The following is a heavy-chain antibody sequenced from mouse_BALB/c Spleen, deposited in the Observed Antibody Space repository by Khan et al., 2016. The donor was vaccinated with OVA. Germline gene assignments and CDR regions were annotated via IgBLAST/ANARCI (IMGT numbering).Heavy chain of an antibody. D-gene: IGHD1-1*01. CDR3: ARLAYYYDSEGFAY. V-gene: IGHV5-6*01. CDR2: VSTGGGYT. CDR1: GFTFSTYG. J-gene: IGHJ3*01. Sequence: EVQGVESGGDLVKPGGSLKLSCAASGFTFSTYGMSWVRQTPDKRLEWVATVSTGGGYTYYPDSVKGRFTISRDNAKNTLYLQMSSLTSEDTAMFYCARLAYYYDSEGFAYWGQGTLVTVSA.